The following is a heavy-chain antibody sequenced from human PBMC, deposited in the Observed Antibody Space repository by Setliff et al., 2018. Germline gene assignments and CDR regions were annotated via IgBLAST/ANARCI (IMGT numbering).Heavy chain of an antibody. V-gene: IGHV4-39*01. D-gene: IGHD3-10*01. Sequence: SETLSLTCTVSGDSISSSSYYWGWIRQPPGKGLEWIGCIYYSGSTYYNPSLKSRVTXXXXTSXNXXXXXXXPXXXXXXXXYYCATPGRRFGESIDYWGQGTLVTVSS. CDR3: ATPGRRFGESIDY. CDR2: IYYSGST. J-gene: IGHJ4*02. CDR1: GDSISSSSYY.